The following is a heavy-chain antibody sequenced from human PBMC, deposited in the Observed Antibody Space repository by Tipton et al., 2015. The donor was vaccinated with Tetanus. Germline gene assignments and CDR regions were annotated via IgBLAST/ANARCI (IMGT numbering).Heavy chain of an antibody. V-gene: IGHV4-30-4*08. CDR2: INYSGST. CDR3: VRGRGLGAYSYGFEY. D-gene: IGHD5-18*01. CDR1: GGFSSGDYY. Sequence: TLSLTCTVSGGFSSGDYYWSWIRQHPGKGLEWIAYINYSGSTYYNPSLKSRVTISMGRSKNQISLQLTSVTAADTAVYYCVRGRGLGAYSYGFEYWGQGALVTVSS. J-gene: IGHJ4*02.